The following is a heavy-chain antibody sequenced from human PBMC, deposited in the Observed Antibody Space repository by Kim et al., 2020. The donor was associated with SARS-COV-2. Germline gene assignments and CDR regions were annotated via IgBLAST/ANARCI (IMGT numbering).Heavy chain of an antibody. CDR3: AVHCSGGSCYSI. Sequence: YYAASVKRRFTISRDNAKNSLYLQMNSLRAEDTAVYYCAVHCSGGSCYSIWGQGTLVTVSS. J-gene: IGHJ1*01. D-gene: IGHD2-15*01. V-gene: IGHV3-21*01.